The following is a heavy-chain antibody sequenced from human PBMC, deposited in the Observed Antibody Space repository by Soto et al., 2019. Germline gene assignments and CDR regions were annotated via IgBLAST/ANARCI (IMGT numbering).Heavy chain of an antibody. Sequence: EVQLVESGGGLVQPGRSLRLSCAASGFSFDEYAMHWVRQAPGKGLEWVSGVSWNSGTMGYGDSVRGRFAISRDNAKNSLYLQMNSLTTEDTALYYCAKGFCSSTRFLTYSYMDVWGKGTTVTVSS. CDR1: GFSFDEYA. CDR3: AKGFCSSTRFLTYSYMDV. J-gene: IGHJ6*03. CDR2: VSWNSGTM. V-gene: IGHV3-9*01. D-gene: IGHD2-2*01.